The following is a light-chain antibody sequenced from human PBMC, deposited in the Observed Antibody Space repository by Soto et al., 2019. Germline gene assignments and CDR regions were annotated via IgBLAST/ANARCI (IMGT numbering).Light chain of an antibody. V-gene: IGLV2-14*01. CDR2: DVS. CDR3: SSYTSSSTLGV. CDR1: SSDVGGYNY. J-gene: IGLJ1*01. Sequence: QSALTQPASGSGSPGQSITISCTGTSSDVGGYNYVSWYQQHPGKAPKLMIYDVSNRPSGVSNRFSGSKSGNTASLTISGLQAEDEADYYCSSYTSSSTLGVFGTGTKVTVL.